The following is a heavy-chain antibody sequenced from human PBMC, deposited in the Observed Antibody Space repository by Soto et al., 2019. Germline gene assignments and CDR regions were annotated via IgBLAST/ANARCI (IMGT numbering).Heavy chain of an antibody. J-gene: IGHJ6*02. D-gene: IGHD6-13*01. CDR1: GFTFGDYP. Sequence: LRLSCTTSGFTFGDYPMSWSRQAPGKGLEWVGVIRSKAYGATTDYAASVKGRFTVSRDGSKSIPYLQMNSLKSEDTGVYYCTKYTYTSRYAYYGMDVWGHGTTVTVSS. CDR2: IRSKAYGATT. CDR3: TKYTYTSRYAYYGMDV. V-gene: IGHV3-49*01.